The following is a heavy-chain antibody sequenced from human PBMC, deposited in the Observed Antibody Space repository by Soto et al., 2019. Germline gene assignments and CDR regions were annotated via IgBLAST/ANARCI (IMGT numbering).Heavy chain of an antibody. Sequence: ASETLSLTCTISGGSISSGGYYWSWIRQHPGKGLEWIGCIYYSGSTYYNPSLKSRVTISVDTSKNQFSLKLSSVTAADTAVYYCARGHVRFLESFDYWGQGTLVTVSS. CDR3: ARGHVRFLESFDY. CDR1: GGSISSGGYY. V-gene: IGHV4-31*03. CDR2: IYYSGST. D-gene: IGHD3-3*01. J-gene: IGHJ4*02.